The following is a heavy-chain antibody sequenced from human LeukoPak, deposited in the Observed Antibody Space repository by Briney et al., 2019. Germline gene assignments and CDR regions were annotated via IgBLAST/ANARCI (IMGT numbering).Heavy chain of an antibody. CDR3: ARDSAAAGFDY. J-gene: IGHJ4*02. Sequence: SQTLSLTCTVSGGSISSDGYYWSWIRQHPGKGLEWIGYIYYSGSTYYNPSLKSRVTISVDTSKNQFSLKLSSVTAADTAVYYCARDSAAAGFDYWGQGTLVTVSS. CDR1: GGSISSDGYY. CDR2: IYYSGST. D-gene: IGHD6-13*01. V-gene: IGHV4-31*03.